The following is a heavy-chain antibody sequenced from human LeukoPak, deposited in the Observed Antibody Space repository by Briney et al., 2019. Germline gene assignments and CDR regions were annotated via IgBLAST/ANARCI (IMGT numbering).Heavy chain of an antibody. J-gene: IGHJ6*03. Sequence: PGGSLRLSCAASGFTFSSYAMHWVRQAPGKGLEWVAVISYDGSNKYYADSVKGRFTISRDNSKNTLYLQMNSLRAEDTAVYYCARGIRGTYCSGGSCYSRYYYYYMDVWGKGTTVTVSS. CDR2: ISYDGSNK. CDR3: ARGIRGTYCSGGSCYSRYYYYYMDV. V-gene: IGHV3-30*04. D-gene: IGHD2-15*01. CDR1: GFTFSSYA.